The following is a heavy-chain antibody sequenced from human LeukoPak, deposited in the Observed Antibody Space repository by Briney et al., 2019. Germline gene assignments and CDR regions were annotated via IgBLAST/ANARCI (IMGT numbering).Heavy chain of an antibody. CDR1: GFTFSSYA. CDR2: ISYDGSNK. CDR3: ATYDPELPDYYYYYGMDV. D-gene: IGHD4-23*01. Sequence: PGGSLRLSCAASGFTFSSYAMHWVRQAPGKGLEWVAVISYDGSNKYYADSVKGRFTISRDNSKNTLYLQMNSLRAEDTAVYYCATYDPELPDYYYYYGMDVWGQGTTVTVSS. J-gene: IGHJ6*02. V-gene: IGHV3-30*14.